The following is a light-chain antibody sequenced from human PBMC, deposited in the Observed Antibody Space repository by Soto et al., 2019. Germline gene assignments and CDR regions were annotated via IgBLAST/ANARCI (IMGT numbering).Light chain of an antibody. V-gene: IGKV3-11*01. Sequence: EIVLTQSPATLSLSPGERATLSCRASQSVNSYLAWYQQKPGQAPRLLIYDASNRATGIPARFSGSGSGTDFTLTISSLEPEDFAVYYCQQRSNWPITFGPGTKVDIK. CDR3: QQRSNWPIT. CDR2: DAS. J-gene: IGKJ3*01. CDR1: QSVNSY.